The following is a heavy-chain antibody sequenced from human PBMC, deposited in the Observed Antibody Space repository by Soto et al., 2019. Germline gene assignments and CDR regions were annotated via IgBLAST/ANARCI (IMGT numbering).Heavy chain of an antibody. J-gene: IGHJ6*02. V-gene: IGHV1-18*01. Sequence: QVQLVQSGAEVKKPGASVKVSCKASGYTFTSYGISWVRQAPGQGLEWMGWISAYNGNTNYAQKLQGRVTMTRDTSTSTAYMELRSLRSDDAAVYYCARPGRSSSVPGCYYYGMDVWGQGTTVTVSS. CDR1: GYTFTSYG. CDR3: ARPGRSSSVPGCYYYGMDV. CDR2: ISAYNGNT. D-gene: IGHD6-6*01.